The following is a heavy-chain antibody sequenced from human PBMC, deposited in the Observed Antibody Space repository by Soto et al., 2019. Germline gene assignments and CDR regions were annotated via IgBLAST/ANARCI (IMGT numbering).Heavy chain of an antibody. D-gene: IGHD3-16*01. Sequence: QVQLVQSGADEKKPGSSVKVSCKTSGGSFGSSAISWVRQATAQGLEWMGEIIPVFDKANYAQNFQGRLTITADELTGTVFMELSSLRSEDTAVYFCARLRRDWGDAFDLWGLGTFVTVSS. CDR3: ARLRRDWGDAFDL. CDR2: IIPVFDKA. CDR1: GGSFGSSA. V-gene: IGHV1-69*01. J-gene: IGHJ3*01.